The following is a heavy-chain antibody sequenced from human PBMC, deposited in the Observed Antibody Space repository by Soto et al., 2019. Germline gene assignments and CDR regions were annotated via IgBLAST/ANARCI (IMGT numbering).Heavy chain of an antibody. D-gene: IGHD3-22*01. Sequence: VASVKVSCKASGYTFTSYDINWVRQATGQGLEWIGWMNPNSGNTGYAQKFQVRVTMTRNTSISTFYMELSSLRSEDTAVYYCARESKWLIDYWGQGTLITVST. V-gene: IGHV1-8*01. CDR1: GYTFTSYD. CDR3: ARESKWLIDY. CDR2: MNPNSGNT. J-gene: IGHJ4*02.